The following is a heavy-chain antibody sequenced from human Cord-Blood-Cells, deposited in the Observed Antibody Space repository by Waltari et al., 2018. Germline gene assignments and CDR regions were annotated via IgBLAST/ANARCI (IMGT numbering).Heavy chain of an antibody. CDR1: GYTFTGYY. V-gene: IGHV1-2*02. D-gene: IGHD3-10*01. Sequence: QVQLVQSGAEVKKPGASVKVSCKASGYTFTGYYMHWVRQAPGQGLEWMGWINPNSGGTNYAQKFQGRVTMTRDTSISTAYMELSRLRSDDTAVYYCASRDYYGSGSYYKRAFDIWGQGTMVTVSS. CDR2: INPNSGGT. J-gene: IGHJ3*02. CDR3: ASRDYYGSGSYYKRAFDI.